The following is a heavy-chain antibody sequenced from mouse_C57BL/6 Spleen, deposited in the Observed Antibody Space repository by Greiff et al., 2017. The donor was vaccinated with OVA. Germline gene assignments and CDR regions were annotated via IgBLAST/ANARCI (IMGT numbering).Heavy chain of an antibody. V-gene: IGHV3-6*01. Sequence: DVKLVESGPGLVKPSQSLSLTCSVTGYSITSGYYWNWIRQFPGNKLEWMGYISYDGSNNYNPSLKNRISITRDTSKNQFFLKLNSVTTEDTATYYCASRCPYYFDYWGQGTTLTVSS. CDR3: ASRCPYYFDY. CDR2: ISYDGSN. CDR1: GYSITSGYY. J-gene: IGHJ2*01.